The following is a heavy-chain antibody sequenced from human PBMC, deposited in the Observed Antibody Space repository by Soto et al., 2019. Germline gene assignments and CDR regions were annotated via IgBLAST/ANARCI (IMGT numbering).Heavy chain of an antibody. CDR1: GYTFTSYD. Sequence: ASAKVSCKASGYTFTSYDINWVRQASGQGLEWLGWMNPKSGQKAYVEKFQGRVTMTANTSISTAYMELSSLRSDDTAVYYCARDIGPALDWFGPWGQGTLVTVSS. CDR3: ARDIGPALDWFGP. D-gene: IGHD5-18*01. V-gene: IGHV1-8*01. J-gene: IGHJ5*02. CDR2: MNPKSGQK.